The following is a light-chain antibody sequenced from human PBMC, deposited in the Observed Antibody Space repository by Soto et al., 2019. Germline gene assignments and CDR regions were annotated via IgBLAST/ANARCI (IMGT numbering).Light chain of an antibody. V-gene: IGLV1-40*01. CDR2: ANT. J-gene: IGLJ2*01. CDR1: TSNIGAGYD. CDR3: QSYDSGLSGSI. Sequence: QSVLTQPPSVSGAPGQRVTSSCSGTTSNIGAGYDVHWYQLLPGTAPKLLIYANTDRPSGVPDRFSGSKSGTSASLAITGLQAEDEADYYCQSYDSGLSGSIFGGGTQLTVL.